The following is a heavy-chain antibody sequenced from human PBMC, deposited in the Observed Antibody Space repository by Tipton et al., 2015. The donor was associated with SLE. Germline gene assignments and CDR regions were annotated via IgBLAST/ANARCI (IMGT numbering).Heavy chain of an antibody. CDR1: GGSISSYY. V-gene: IGHV4-4*07. D-gene: IGHD3-16*01. CDR3: ATRYYDYIWGGSRKYFFDY. J-gene: IGHJ4*02. Sequence: GLVKPSETLSLTCTVSGGSISSYYWSWIRQPAGGGLEWIGHVSPSGDTNYNPSLESRVTISRDTPNNQFSLKLNSVTAADTAIYYCATRYYDYIWGGSRKYFFDYWGQGALVTVSS. CDR2: VSPSGDT.